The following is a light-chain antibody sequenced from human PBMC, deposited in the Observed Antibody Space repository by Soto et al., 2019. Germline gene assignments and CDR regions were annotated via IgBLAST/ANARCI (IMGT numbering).Light chain of an antibody. Sequence: QAVLTHPLSVSWSPGHAVTISCTGTSSDVGGYNYVSWYQQHPGKAPKLMIYDVSKRPSGVPDRFSGSKSGNTASLTISGLQAEDEADYYCCSYAGSSTYVFGTGTKDTVL. V-gene: IGLV2-11*01. CDR1: SSDVGGYNY. CDR2: DVS. CDR3: CSYAGSSTYV. J-gene: IGLJ1*01.